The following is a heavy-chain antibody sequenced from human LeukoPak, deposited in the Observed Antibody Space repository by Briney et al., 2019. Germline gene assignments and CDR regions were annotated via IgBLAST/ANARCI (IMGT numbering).Heavy chain of an antibody. CDR3: ARERGYDSWSGSRVLFDH. V-gene: IGHV3-21*01. D-gene: IGHD3-3*01. J-gene: IGHJ4*02. CDR1: GFTFSSYS. Sequence: GGSLRLSCAASGFTFSSYSMNWVRQAPGKGLEWVSSISTSSSYIYYADSVKGRFTISRDNAKKSLYLQMNSLRAEDTAVYYCARERGYDSWSGSRVLFDHWGQGTLVTVSS. CDR2: ISTSSSYI.